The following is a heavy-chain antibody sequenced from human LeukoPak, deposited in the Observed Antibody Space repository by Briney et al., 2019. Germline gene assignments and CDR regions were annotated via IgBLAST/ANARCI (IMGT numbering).Heavy chain of an antibody. Sequence: GGSLRLSCAASGFTFGSYAMSWVRQAPGKGLEWVSAISGSGGSTYYADSVKGRFTISRDNSKNTLYLQMNSLRAEDTAVYYCAKAIRPGGGLGMDVWGQGTTVTVSS. CDR1: GFTFGSYA. J-gene: IGHJ6*02. V-gene: IGHV3-23*01. D-gene: IGHD4-23*01. CDR2: ISGSGGST. CDR3: AKAIRPGGGLGMDV.